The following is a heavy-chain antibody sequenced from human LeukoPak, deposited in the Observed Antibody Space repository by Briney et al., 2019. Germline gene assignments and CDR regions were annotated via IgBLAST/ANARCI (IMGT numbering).Heavy chain of an antibody. D-gene: IGHD3-10*01. CDR1: GDSVSSNSAA. CDR2: TYYRSKWYN. CDR3: ARDGNVLLWFGELWPLDY. V-gene: IGHV6-1*01. Sequence: SQTLSLTCAISGDSVSSNSAAWNWIRQSPSRGLEWLGRTYYRSKWYNDYAVSVKSRITINPDTSKNQFSLQLNSVTPEDTAVYYCARDGNVLLWFGELWPLDYWGQGTLVTVSS. J-gene: IGHJ4*02.